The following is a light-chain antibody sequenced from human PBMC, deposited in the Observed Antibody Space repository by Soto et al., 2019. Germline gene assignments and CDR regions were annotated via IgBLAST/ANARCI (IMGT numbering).Light chain of an antibody. CDR3: QQRRNWPLT. CDR2: DAS. J-gene: IGKJ4*01. CDR1: ASIDKY. V-gene: IGKV3-11*01. Sequence: EFVLTQSPDTLSLSPGERATLSCWASASIDKYLAWYQQKPGQPPRLLIYDASNRATGIPARFSGSGSGTDFTLTISSLEPEDFAVYYCQQRRNWPLTFGGGTKVEIK.